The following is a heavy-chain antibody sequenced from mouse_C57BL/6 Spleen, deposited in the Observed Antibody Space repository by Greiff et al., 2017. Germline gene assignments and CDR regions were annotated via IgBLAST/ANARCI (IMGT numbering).Heavy chain of an antibody. D-gene: IGHD1-1*01. CDR3: ARFHGSNYGAMDY. J-gene: IGHJ4*01. CDR1: GYTFTSYG. CDR2: IYPRSGNT. V-gene: IGHV1-81*01. Sequence: QVQLQQSGAELARPGASVKLSCKASGYTFTSYGISWVKQRTGQGLEWIGEIYPRSGNTYYTGKFKGMATLNVDKSSSTAYMELRSLTSEDSSVYFFARFHGSNYGAMDYWGQRTSVTVSS.